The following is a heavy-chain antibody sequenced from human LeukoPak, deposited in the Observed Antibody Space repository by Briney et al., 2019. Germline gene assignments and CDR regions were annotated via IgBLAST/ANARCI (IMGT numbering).Heavy chain of an antibody. Sequence: PAETLTLTCTVSGDIINSGNYYWGWIRQPPGKDLEWIGNIHYSESTNYNPSLESRVTISVDMSKNQFSLRLSSVTAADTAVYYCTSAPNLYYYDWWGQGNLVTVFS. CDR3: TSAPNLYYYDW. J-gene: IGHJ4*02. V-gene: IGHV4-61*01. CDR1: GDIINSGNYY. CDR2: IHYSEST. D-gene: IGHD3-16*01.